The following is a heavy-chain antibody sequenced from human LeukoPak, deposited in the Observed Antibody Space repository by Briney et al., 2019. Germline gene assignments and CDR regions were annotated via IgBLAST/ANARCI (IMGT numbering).Heavy chain of an antibody. D-gene: IGHD3-22*01. V-gene: IGHV1-8*03. Sequence: ASVKVSCKASGYTFTGYYMHWVRQAPGQGLEWMGWMNPNSGNTGYAQKFQGRVTITRNISISTAYMELSSLRSEDTAVYYCARGGNYFDSSVYSPRLPFDYWGQGTLVTVSS. CDR2: MNPNSGNT. CDR1: GYTFTGYY. CDR3: ARGGNYFDSSVYSPRLPFDY. J-gene: IGHJ4*02.